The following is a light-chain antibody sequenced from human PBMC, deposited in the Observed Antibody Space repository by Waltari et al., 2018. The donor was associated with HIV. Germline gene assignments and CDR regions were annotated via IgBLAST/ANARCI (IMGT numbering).Light chain of an antibody. J-gene: IGKJ1*01. CDR1: QTVNNNH. V-gene: IGKV3-20*01. CDR2: GAS. Sequence: EIVLTQSPGTLSLSPGERATLSCRASQTVNNNHLVWYHQKPGQAPTLLIYGASIRATGIPDRFSGSGSGTAFTLTVSRLEPGDSGVYYCQHYGETPWTFGQGTKVEIK. CDR3: QHYGETPWT.